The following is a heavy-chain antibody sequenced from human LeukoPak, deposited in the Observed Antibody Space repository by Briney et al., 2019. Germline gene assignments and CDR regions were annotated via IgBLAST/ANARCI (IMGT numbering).Heavy chain of an antibody. CDR1: GFIFSNYA. CDR2: ISGSGGST. CDR3: AKADGDNFLGYFDY. J-gene: IGHJ4*02. V-gene: IGHV3-23*01. Sequence: PGGSLRLSCAASGFIFSNYAMSWVRQAPGKGLEWVSVISGSGGSTYYADSVKGRFTISRDNSKNTLYLQMNSLRAEDTAVYYCAKADGDNFLGYFDYWGQGTLVTVSS. D-gene: IGHD5-24*01.